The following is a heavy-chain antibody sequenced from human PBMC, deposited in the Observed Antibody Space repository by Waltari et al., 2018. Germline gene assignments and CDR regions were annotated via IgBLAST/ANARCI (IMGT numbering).Heavy chain of an antibody. D-gene: IGHD5-12*01. CDR1: GYQFVSYA. CDR3: ARDRLRWLHSGSDQ. J-gene: IGHJ4*02. V-gene: IGHV1-18*04. CDR2: ISPYNGNT. Sequence: QVQLVQSGADVKKPGASVKVSCKASGYQFVSYAISWGRLAPGQGLEWMGWISPYNGNTIYAQNVQGRVFMTADTSTDTAYMELTSLRSDDTAVYYCARDRLRWLHSGSDQWGQGTLVTVSS.